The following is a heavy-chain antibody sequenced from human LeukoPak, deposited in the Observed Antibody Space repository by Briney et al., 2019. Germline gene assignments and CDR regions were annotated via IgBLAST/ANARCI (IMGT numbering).Heavy chain of an antibody. CDR1: GGTFSSYA. Sequence: ASVKVSCKASGGTFSSYAISWVRQAPGQGLEWMGGIIPIFGTANYAQKFQGRVTITTDESTSTAYMELSSLRSEDTAVYYCARGSKVLVAATYDWGQGTQVTVSS. J-gene: IGHJ4*02. CDR3: ARGSKVLVAATYD. CDR2: IIPIFGTA. D-gene: IGHD2-15*01. V-gene: IGHV1-69*05.